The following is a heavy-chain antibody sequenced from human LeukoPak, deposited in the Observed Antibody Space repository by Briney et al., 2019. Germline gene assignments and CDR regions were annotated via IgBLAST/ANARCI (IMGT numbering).Heavy chain of an antibody. J-gene: IGHJ4*02. CDR3: RRRGYYY. Sequence: GGSLRLSCAASGFTFSGSAMHWVRQASGKGPEWVGRIRSKANSYATAYAASVKGRFTISRDDSKNTAYLQMNSLKTEDTAVFLWRRRGYYYWGQGTLVTVSS. CDR1: GFTFSGSA. CDR2: IRSKANSYAT. D-gene: IGHD3-3*01. V-gene: IGHV3-73*01.